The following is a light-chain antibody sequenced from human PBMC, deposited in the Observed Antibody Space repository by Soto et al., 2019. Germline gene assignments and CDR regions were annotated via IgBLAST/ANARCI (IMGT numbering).Light chain of an antibody. V-gene: IGKV3-20*01. Sequence: EIVLTQSPGTLSLSPGERATLSCRASQSVSSSYLAWYQQKPGQAPRLLIYGASSRATGIPDRFSGSGSGTDFTLTVSRLEPEDFPVYYCHQYGSSPYTFGQGTMLEIK. CDR2: GAS. J-gene: IGKJ2*01. CDR1: QSVSSSY. CDR3: HQYGSSPYT.